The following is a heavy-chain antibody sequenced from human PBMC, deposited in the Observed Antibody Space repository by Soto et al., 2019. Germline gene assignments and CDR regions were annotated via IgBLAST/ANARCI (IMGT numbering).Heavy chain of an antibody. CDR2: VSPSGDST. V-gene: IGHV3-23*01. J-gene: IGHJ6*02. CDR1: GFIFSTYS. CDR3: AKGAHSSSSRGVDV. Sequence: GGSLRLSCEASGFIFSTYSMTWVRQVPGKGLEWVAAVSPSGDSTYYADSLKGRLTISRDTSRNTLYLQMNSLRAEDTAVYYCAKGAHSSSSRGVDVWGQGTTVTVSS. D-gene: IGHD6-6*01.